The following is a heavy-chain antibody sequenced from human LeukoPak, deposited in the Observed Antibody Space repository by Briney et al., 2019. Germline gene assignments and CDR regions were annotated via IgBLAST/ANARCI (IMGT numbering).Heavy chain of an antibody. CDR3: ARRLGRSFDY. D-gene: IGHD2-21*01. CDR2: INIGNGNT. Sequence: GASVKVSCKASGYTFINHAIHWVRQAPGQRLEWMGWINIGNGNTKYSQNFQGRITITRDTSATTAYMDLSSLRSEDTAMYSCARRLGRSFDYWGQGTLVTVSS. J-gene: IGHJ4*02. CDR1: GYTFINHA. V-gene: IGHV1-3*04.